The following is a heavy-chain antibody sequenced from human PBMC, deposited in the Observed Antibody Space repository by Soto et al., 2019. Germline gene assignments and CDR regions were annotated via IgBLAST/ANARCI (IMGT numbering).Heavy chain of an antibody. Sequence: GGSLRLSCTASGFTFSTYGMHWVRQAPGKGLEWLAVISYDGSNKYYADSVMGRFAISRDNSENTLYLQLNSLRAEDTAVYFCASPIPVANTCLNYWGQGTLVTVSS. CDR2: ISYDGSNK. CDR1: GFTFSTYG. D-gene: IGHD5-12*01. V-gene: IGHV3-30*03. CDR3: ASPIPVANTCLNY. J-gene: IGHJ4*02.